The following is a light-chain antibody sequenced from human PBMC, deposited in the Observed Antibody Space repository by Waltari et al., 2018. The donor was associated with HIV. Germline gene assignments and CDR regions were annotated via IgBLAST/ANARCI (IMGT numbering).Light chain of an antibody. CDR3: MTALQIPVT. V-gene: IGKV2-28*01. CDR2: FGS. Sequence: DIVMTQSPLSLPVTPGEPSSTPCTSNQSHHRNAYNHVNWYLQRPGQSPELLIYFGSIRASAVSDTISGRRFDEESKLKSNREAAEYTWLYYGMTALQIPVTFGPGTKVHIK. CDR1: QSHHRNAYNH. J-gene: IGKJ3*01.